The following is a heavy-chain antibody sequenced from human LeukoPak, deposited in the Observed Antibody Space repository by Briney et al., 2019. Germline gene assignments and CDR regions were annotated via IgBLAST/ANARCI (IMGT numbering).Heavy chain of an antibody. V-gene: IGHV4-59*12. CDR2: IYYSGST. CDR3: ARGIAAAGSGFDY. J-gene: IGHJ4*02. CDR1: GGSISSYY. Sequence: SETLSLTCTVSGGSISSYYWSWIRQPPGKGLEWIGYIYYSGSTNYNPSLKSRVTISVDTSKNQFSLKLSSVTAADTAVYYCARGIAAAGSGFDYWGQGTLVTVSS. D-gene: IGHD6-13*01.